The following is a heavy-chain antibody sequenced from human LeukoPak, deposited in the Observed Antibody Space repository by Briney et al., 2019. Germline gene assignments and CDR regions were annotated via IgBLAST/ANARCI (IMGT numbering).Heavy chain of an antibody. CDR1: GYTFTGYY. J-gene: IGHJ4*02. CDR3: ARGSSGWLFDY. CDR2: INAGNGNT. Sequence: ASVKVSCKASGYTFTGYYMHWVRQAPGQRLEWMGWINAGNGNTKYSQKFQGRVTITRDTSASTAYMELSSLRSEDTAVYYCARGSSGWLFDYWGQGTLVTVSS. D-gene: IGHD6-19*01. V-gene: IGHV1-3*01.